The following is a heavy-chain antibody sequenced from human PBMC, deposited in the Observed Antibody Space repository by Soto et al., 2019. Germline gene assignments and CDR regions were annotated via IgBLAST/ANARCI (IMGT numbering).Heavy chain of an antibody. CDR1: GGSISSYY. D-gene: IGHD2-21*02. J-gene: IGHJ5*02. V-gene: IGHV4-59*01. CDR3: ARTALGWFDP. Sequence: TSETLSLTCSVSGGSISSYYWSWIRQPPGKGLEWIGYIFYSGRSGSTNYNPSLKSRVIISVETSKNQLSLKLSSVTAADTAVYYCARTALGWFDPWGQGTLVTVSS. CDR2: IFYSGRSGST.